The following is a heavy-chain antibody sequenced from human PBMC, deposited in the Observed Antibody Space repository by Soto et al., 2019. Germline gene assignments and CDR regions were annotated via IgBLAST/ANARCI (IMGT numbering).Heavy chain of an antibody. J-gene: IGHJ3*02. D-gene: IGHD3-10*01. CDR2: IYYSGST. CDR1: GGSISSYY. V-gene: IGHV4-59*01. Sequence: PSETLSLTCTVSGGSISSYYWSWIRQPPGKGLEWIGYIYYSGSTNYKPSLKSRVTISVDTSKNQFSLKLSSVTAADTAVYYCARRYGSAFDIWGQGTMVTVSS. CDR3: ARRYGSAFDI.